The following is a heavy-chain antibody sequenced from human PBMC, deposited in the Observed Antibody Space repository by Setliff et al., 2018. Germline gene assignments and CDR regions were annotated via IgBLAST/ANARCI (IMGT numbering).Heavy chain of an antibody. CDR3: ARGRLSFGSYGSGNQWKYYYYMDV. V-gene: IGHV4-4*08. CDR2: MHAGGNI. Sequence: SETLSLTCSVSGDSLRNDYWTWIRQPPGKGLEWIGNMHAGGNINYNPSLKSRVTLSLATSKNQFSPNLTSVTAADTAIYYCARGRLSFGSYGSGNQWKYYYYMDVWGKGTTVTVSS. CDR1: GDSLRNDY. J-gene: IGHJ6*03. D-gene: IGHD3-10*01.